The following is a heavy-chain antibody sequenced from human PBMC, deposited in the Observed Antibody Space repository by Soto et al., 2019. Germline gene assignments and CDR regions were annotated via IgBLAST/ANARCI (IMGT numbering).Heavy chain of an antibody. CDR3: AKDRAFSRNWFTGDS. D-gene: IGHD3-9*01. CDR2: ITGSGGCT. V-gene: IGHV3-23*01. Sequence: EVQLLESGGGSVQPGGSLRLSCAASGFIFNSFAMSWVRQVPGGGLEWVATITGSGGCTYYADSVRGRLTISRDNSENTLYLEMNSLRAEDTAIYYCAKDRAFSRNWFTGDSWGQGTLVTVSS. CDR1: GFIFNSFA. J-gene: IGHJ4*02.